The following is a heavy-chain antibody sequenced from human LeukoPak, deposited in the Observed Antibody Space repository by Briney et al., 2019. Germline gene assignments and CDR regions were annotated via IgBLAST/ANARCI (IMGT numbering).Heavy chain of an antibody. J-gene: IGHJ4*02. V-gene: IGHV3-53*05. D-gene: IGHD3-22*01. CDR2: IYSGGST. CDR3: ATLPYYYDSSGSYYFDY. Sequence: GGSLRLSCAASGFTVSNNYMSWVRQAPGKGLEWVSLIYSGGSTYYADSVRGRFTISRDNSKNTLYLQMNSLRVEDTAVYYCATLPYYYDSSGSYYFDYWGQGTLVTVSS. CDR1: GFTVSNNY.